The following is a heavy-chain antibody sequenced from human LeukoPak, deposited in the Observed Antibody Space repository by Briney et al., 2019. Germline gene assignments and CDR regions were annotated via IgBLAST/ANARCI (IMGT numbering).Heavy chain of an antibody. CDR2: INHSGST. J-gene: IGHJ3*02. CDR3: ARGLRFLEWLFSPADAFDI. CDR1: GFTFSNYG. D-gene: IGHD3-3*01. Sequence: GSLRLSCAASGFTFSNYGMHWVRQAPGKGLEWIGEINHSGSTNYNPSLKSRVTISVDTSKNQFSLKLSSVTAADTAVYYCARGLRFLEWLFSPADAFDIWGQGTMVTVSS. V-gene: IGHV4-34*01.